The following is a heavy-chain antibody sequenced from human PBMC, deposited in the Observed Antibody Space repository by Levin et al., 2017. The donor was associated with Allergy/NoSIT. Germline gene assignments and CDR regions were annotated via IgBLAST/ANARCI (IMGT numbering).Heavy chain of an antibody. CDR2: IDPSDSST. J-gene: IGHJ5*02. Sequence: GESLKISCKGSGYSFTSYWISWVRQMPGKGLEWMGRIDPSDSSTNYSPSFQGHVTISVDKSISTAYLQWSSLKASDTAMYYCARLALAYCSADSCYSVLAFDPWGQGTLGTVSS. CDR1: GYSFTSYW. D-gene: IGHD2-15*01. CDR3: ARLALAYCSADSCYSVLAFDP. V-gene: IGHV5-10-1*01.